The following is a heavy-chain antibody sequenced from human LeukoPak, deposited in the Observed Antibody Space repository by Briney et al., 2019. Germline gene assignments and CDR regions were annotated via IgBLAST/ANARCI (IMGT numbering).Heavy chain of an antibody. Sequence: SETLSLTCTVSGGSISYYYWSWIRQPPGKGLEWIGYVYYSGSTSYNPSLKSRVTISLDTSKHQFSLKLNPVTAADTAVYYCARHAYCGGDCFGGAFEIWGQGTMVTVSS. J-gene: IGHJ3*02. V-gene: IGHV4-59*08. CDR1: GGSISYYY. CDR3: ARHAYCGGDCFGGAFEI. D-gene: IGHD2-21*02. CDR2: VYYSGST.